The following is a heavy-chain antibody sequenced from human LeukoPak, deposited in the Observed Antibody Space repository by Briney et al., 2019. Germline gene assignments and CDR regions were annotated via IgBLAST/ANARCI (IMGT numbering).Heavy chain of an antibody. J-gene: IGHJ3*02. Sequence: GGSLRLSCAASGFTFRSYWMHWVRQTPGKGLVWVSRINGDGSNTTYADSVKGRFTTSRDTAKNTLYLQMISLRADDTAVYYCARGSGSYSRDAFDIWGQETMVTVSS. V-gene: IGHV3-74*01. CDR2: INGDGSNT. CDR1: GFTFRSYW. CDR3: ARGSGSYSRDAFDI. D-gene: IGHD3-10*01.